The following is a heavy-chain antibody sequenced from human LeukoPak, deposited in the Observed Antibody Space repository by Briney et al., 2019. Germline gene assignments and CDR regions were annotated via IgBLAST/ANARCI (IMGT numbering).Heavy chain of an antibody. CDR3: ARSVVTVTTLPDNWFDP. CDR1: GGYISSGGYY. J-gene: IGHJ5*02. V-gene: IGHV4-30-2*01. D-gene: IGHD4-11*01. CDR2: IYHSGST. Sequence: SQTLSLTCTVSGGYISSGGYYWSWIRQPPGKGLEWIGDIYHSGSTYYNPSLKSRVTISVDRSKNQFSLKLSSVTAADTAVYYCARSVVTVTTLPDNWFDPWGQGTLVTVSS.